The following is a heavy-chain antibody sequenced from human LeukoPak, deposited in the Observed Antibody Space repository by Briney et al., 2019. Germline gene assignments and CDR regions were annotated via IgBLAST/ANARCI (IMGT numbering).Heavy chain of an antibody. CDR2: ITWNRDNI. Sequence: GGSLRLSCTVSGFTFDDYAMHWVRHTPGKGLEWVAGITWNRDNIGYADSVKGRFTISRDNAKRSLYLQMNSLRAEDTAVYYCARDGELGSPADAFDIWGQGTMVTVSS. V-gene: IGHV3-9*01. CDR3: ARDGELGSPADAFDI. CDR1: GFTFDDYA. J-gene: IGHJ3*02. D-gene: IGHD1-26*01.